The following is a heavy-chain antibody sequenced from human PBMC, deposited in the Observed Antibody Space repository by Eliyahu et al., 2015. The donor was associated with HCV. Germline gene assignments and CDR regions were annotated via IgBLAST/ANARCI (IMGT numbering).Heavy chain of an antibody. CDR1: GGSISSGGYY. CDR3: ARDQHIVGGRWFDP. D-gene: IGHD2-21*01. CDR2: IYYSGGT. Sequence: QVQLQESGPGLVKPSQTLSLTCTVSGGSISSGGYYWSWIRQHPGKSLEWIGYIYYSGGTDYNPSLRSRVTISVDASKNQFSLKLSSVTAADTTVYYCARDQHIVGGRWFDPWGQGTLVTVSS. J-gene: IGHJ5*02. V-gene: IGHV4-31*03.